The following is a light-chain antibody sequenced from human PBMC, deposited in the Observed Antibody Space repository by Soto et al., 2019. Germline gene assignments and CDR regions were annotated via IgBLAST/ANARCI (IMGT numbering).Light chain of an antibody. CDR3: QQFNSYPWT. CDR1: QSISDS. Sequence: DIRMTQSPSTLSASVGDRVTITCRASQSISDSLAWYQQKPGKAPKLLIYKASTLESGVPSTFSGSGSGTEFTLTISSLQPDDHATYYCQQFNSYPWTFGQGTKVEIK. J-gene: IGKJ1*01. CDR2: KAS. V-gene: IGKV1-5*03.